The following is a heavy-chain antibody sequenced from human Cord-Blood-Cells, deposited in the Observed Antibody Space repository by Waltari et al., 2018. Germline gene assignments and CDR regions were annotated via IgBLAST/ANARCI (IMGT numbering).Heavy chain of an antibody. CDR3: AREAYSSGWYYFDY. CDR2: IYSGGST. CDR1: GFTVSSNY. Sequence: EVQLVESGGGLIQPGGSLRLSCAASGFTVSSNYMSWVRQAPGKGLGWVSVIYSGGSTYYADSVKGRFTISRDNSKNTLYLQMNSRRAEDTAVYYCAREAYSSGWYYFDYWGQGTLVTVSS. D-gene: IGHD6-19*01. V-gene: IGHV3-53*01. J-gene: IGHJ4*02.